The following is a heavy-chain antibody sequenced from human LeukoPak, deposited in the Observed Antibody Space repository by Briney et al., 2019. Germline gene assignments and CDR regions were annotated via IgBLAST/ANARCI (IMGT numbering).Heavy chain of an antibody. CDR2: IYYSGST. V-gene: IGHV4-31*03. J-gene: IGHJ5*02. CDR3: ARSPPYCSSTSCSWFDP. D-gene: IGHD2-2*01. Sequence: SQTLSLTCIVSGGSSSSGGYYWSWILQHPGKGLEWIGYIYYSGSTYYNPSLKSRVSISVDTSKNQFSLKLSSVTAADTAVYYCARSPPYCSSTSCSWFDPWGQGTLVTVSS. CDR1: GGSSSSGGYY.